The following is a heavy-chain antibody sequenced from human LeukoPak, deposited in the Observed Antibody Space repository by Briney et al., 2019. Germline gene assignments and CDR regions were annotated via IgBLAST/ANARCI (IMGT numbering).Heavy chain of an antibody. CDR1: GFTFSSYG. Sequence: GRPLRLSCAASGFTFSSYGMHWVRQAPGKGLEWVAVISYDGSNKYYADSVKGRFTISRDNSKNTLYLQMNSLRAEDTAVYYCAKVKEMATIFDWYFDLWGRGTLDTVSS. J-gene: IGHJ2*01. V-gene: IGHV3-30*18. CDR2: ISYDGSNK. CDR3: AKVKEMATIFDWYFDL. D-gene: IGHD5-24*01.